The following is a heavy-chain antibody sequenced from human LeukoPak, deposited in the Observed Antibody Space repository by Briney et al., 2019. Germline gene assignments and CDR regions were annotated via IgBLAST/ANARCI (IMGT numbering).Heavy chain of an antibody. J-gene: IGHJ4*02. CDR2: INPSGGST. Sequence: ASVKVSCKASGYTFTSYYMHWVRQAPGQGLEWMGIINPSGGSTSYAQKFQGRVTMTRDTSISTAYMELSRLRSDDTAVYYCARDPIGFGGIVGVDWGQGTLVTVSS. CDR3: ARDPIGFGGIVGVD. D-gene: IGHD1-26*01. CDR1: GYTFTSYY. V-gene: IGHV1-46*01.